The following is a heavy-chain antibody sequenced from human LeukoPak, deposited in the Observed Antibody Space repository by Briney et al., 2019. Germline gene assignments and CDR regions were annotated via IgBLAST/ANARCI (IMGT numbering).Heavy chain of an antibody. Sequence: GGSPRLSRAASGFTFIKNAMSWVRPAPGKGPEWGSGISGSGGGPYYADSVKGRFTISRDNSKNTLYLQMNSLRADDTAVYYCARDRDGTGNYPLDYWGQGTLVIVSS. V-gene: IGHV3-23*01. D-gene: IGHD3-10*01. CDR3: ARDRDGTGNYPLDY. CDR2: ISGSGGGP. CDR1: GFTFIKNA. J-gene: IGHJ4*02.